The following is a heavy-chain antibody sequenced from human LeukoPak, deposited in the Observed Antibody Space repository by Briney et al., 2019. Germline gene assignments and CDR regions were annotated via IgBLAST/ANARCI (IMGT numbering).Heavy chain of an antibody. Sequence: GGSLRLSCAVSGFTFSHYAMSWVRQAPGTGLEWVGSLTDSGDATYYADSVKGRLTISRDNSNSTLYLHISGLRDEDTAVYYCARSQGGTMSLRHFDLWGRGTLVTVSS. CDR2: LTDSGDAT. CDR1: GFTFSHYA. V-gene: IGHV3-23*01. CDR3: ARSQGGTMSLRHFDL. J-gene: IGHJ2*01. D-gene: IGHD3-22*01.